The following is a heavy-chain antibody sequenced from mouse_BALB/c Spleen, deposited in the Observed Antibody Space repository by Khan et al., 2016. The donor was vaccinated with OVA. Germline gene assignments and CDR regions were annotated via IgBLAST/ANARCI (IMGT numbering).Heavy chain of an antibody. CDR2: ILPGSGSN. J-gene: IGHJ3*01. D-gene: IGHD1-1*01. CDR1: GYTFSSYW. CDR3: ERGNYDGSSSWFGY. V-gene: IGHV1-9*01. Sequence: QVQLKQSGAELMKPGASVKISYKATGYTFSSYWIEWVKQRPGHGLEWIGEILPGSGSNNYNEKFKGKATFTADTSSNTAYMQLSSLTSEDSAVYYCERGNYDGSSSWFGYWGQGTLVTVS.